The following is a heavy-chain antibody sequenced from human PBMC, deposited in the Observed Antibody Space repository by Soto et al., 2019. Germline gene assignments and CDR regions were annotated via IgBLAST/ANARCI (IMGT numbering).Heavy chain of an antibody. CDR2: ISSRGSFI. CDR1: GFTFSDYS. J-gene: IGHJ1*01. Sequence: PGGSLRLSCTGSGFTFSDYSINWVRQAPGKGLEWVSSISSRGSFIYYADSLQGRLTISRDNVKNLVFLQMRSLTPEDTALYFCVRVPSGAETDQITPFQHWGQGTQVTVSS. CDR3: VRVPSGAETDQITPFQH. V-gene: IGHV3-21*06. D-gene: IGHD1-26*01.